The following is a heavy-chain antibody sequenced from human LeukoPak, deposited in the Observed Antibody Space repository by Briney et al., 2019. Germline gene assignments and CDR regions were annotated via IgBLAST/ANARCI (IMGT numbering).Heavy chain of an antibody. V-gene: IGHV2-5*01. Sequence: MGSGPTLVKPTQTLTLTCTFSGFSLSTSGVGVGWIRQPPGKALEWLALIYWNDMQRFSPSLKNRLTLTKDTSKNQVVLTMTNMDPVDTATYYCAHRNRMWVGESSYGGFDYWGQGILVTVSS. CDR2: IYWNDMQ. J-gene: IGHJ4*02. CDR1: GFSLSTSGVG. D-gene: IGHD3-10*01. CDR3: AHRNRMWVGESSYGGFDY.